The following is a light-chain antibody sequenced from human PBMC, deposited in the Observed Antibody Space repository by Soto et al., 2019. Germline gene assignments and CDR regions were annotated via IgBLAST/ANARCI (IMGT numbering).Light chain of an antibody. V-gene: IGLV2-14*01. CDR3: CSDTNLAVAVV. Sequence: QSALTQPASVSGSPGQSITISCTGTSSDIGDYDYVSWYQHLPGKAPKLLIFDITHRPSGVSDRFSGSKSGNTASLTISGVRADDDDDYYCCSDTNLAVAVVFGGGTQLTVL. CDR2: DIT. J-gene: IGLJ2*01. CDR1: SSDIGDYDY.